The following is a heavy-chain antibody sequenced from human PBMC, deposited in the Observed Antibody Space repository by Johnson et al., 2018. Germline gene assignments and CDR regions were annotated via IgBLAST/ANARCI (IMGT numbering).Heavy chain of an antibody. CDR3: ARDYNHSRFAR. CDR2: IIPVFATP. D-gene: IGHD5-24*01. V-gene: IGHV1-69*01. Sequence: QVQLVQSGAEVKKPGSSVRVSCKASGGIFSTYSLSWVRQAPGQGLEWMGEIIPVFATPNYAQKFQGRVTMTADESTNTAYMELSSLTSDDPAVSYCARDYNHSRFARWGQGSLVTVST. J-gene: IGHJ1*01. CDR1: GGIFSTYS.